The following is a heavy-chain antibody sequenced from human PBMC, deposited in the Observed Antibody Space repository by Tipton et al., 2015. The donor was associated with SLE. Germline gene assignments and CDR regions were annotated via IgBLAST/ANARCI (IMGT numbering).Heavy chain of an antibody. CDR2: IYYSGST. V-gene: IGHV4-59*12. CDR3: ARDDFWSGREWFDP. J-gene: IGHJ5*02. Sequence: LRLSCAVSGGSISSYYWSWIRQPPGKGLEWIGYIYYSGSTNYNPSLKSRVTISVDTSKDQFSLKLSSVTAADTAVYYCARDDFWSGREWFDPWGQGTLVTVSS. D-gene: IGHD3-3*01. CDR1: GGSISSYY.